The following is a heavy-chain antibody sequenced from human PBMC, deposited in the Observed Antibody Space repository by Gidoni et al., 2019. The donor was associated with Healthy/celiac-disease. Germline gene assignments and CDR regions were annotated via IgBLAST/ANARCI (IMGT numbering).Heavy chain of an antibody. CDR1: GGSFSGYY. V-gene: IGHV4-34*01. J-gene: IGHJ6*02. CDR3: ARGLSGCRCFGMDV. D-gene: IGHD6-19*01. Sequence: QVQLQQWGAGLLKPSEPLSLTCAVYGGSFSGYYWSWIPQPPGKGLEWIGEINHSGSTNYNPSLKSRVTISVDTSKNQFSLKLSSVTAADTAVYYCARGLSGCRCFGMDVWGQGTTVTVSS. CDR2: INHSGST.